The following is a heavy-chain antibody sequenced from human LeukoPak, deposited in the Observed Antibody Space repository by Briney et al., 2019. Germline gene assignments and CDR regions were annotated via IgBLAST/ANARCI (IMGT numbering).Heavy chain of an antibody. Sequence: ASVKVSCKASGYTFTGYYMHWVRQAPGQGLEWMGWINPNSGGTNYAQKFQGRVTMTRDTSISTAYMELSRLRSDDTAVYYCAAHYYDSSGYPRPFDYWGRGTLVTVSS. CDR3: AAHYYDSSGYPRPFDY. J-gene: IGHJ4*02. V-gene: IGHV1-2*02. D-gene: IGHD3-22*01. CDR2: INPNSGGT. CDR1: GYTFTGYY.